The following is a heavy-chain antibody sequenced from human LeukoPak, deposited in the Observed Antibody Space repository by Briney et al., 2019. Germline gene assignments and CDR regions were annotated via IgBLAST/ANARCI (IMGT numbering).Heavy chain of an antibody. V-gene: IGHV5-51*01. CDR1: GYSINNYW. J-gene: IGHJ5*02. Sequence: PGESLKISCKGSGYSINNYWIAWVRQMPGKGLEWMGLIYPADSDIRYSPSFQGQVTISADKSISTAYLQWNSLKASDTAMYYCARQEYCSGASCYTWFDPWGQGTLVTVSS. D-gene: IGHD2-15*01. CDR2: IYPADSDI. CDR3: ARQEYCSGASCYTWFDP.